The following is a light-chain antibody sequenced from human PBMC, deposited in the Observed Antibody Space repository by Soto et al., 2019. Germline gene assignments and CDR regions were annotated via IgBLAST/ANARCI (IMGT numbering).Light chain of an antibody. V-gene: IGLV1-40*01. CDR1: SSNIGAGYD. J-gene: IGLJ1*01. CDR3: QSYDSSLSGLV. Sequence: QLVLTQPPSVSGAPGQRVTISCTGSSSNIGAGYDVHWYQQLPGTAPKLLIYGNSNRPSGVPDRFSGSKSGTSASLAITELQAEDEADYYCQSYDSSLSGLVFGTGTKVTVL. CDR2: GNS.